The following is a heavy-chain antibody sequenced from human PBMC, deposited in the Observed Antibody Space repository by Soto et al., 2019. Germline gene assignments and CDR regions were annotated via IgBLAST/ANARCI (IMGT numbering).Heavy chain of an antibody. J-gene: IGHJ4*02. CDR2: INAGNGNT. V-gene: IGHV1-3*05. CDR3: ARASGWYVSDY. D-gene: IGHD6-19*01. CDR1: GYTFTSYA. Sequence: QVQLVQSGAEEKKPGASVKVSCKASGYTFTSYAMHWVRQAPGQRLEWMGWINAGNGNTKYSQKFQGRVTITRDTSASTAYMELSSLRSEDTAVYCCARASGWYVSDYWGQGTLVTVSS.